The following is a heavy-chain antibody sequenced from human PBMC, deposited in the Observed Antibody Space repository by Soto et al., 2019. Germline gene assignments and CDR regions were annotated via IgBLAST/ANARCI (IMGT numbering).Heavy chain of an antibody. CDR1: GGTFSSYA. J-gene: IGHJ6*02. D-gene: IGHD5-18*01. CDR3: ARGLAMRDTAMVDPYYYYYGMDV. Sequence: SVKVSCKASGGTFSSYAISWVRQAPGQGLEWMGGTIPIFGTANYAQKFQGRVTITADESTSTAYMELSSLRSEDTAVYYCARGLAMRDTAMVDPYYYYYGMDVWGQGTTVTVSS. CDR2: TIPIFGTA. V-gene: IGHV1-69*13.